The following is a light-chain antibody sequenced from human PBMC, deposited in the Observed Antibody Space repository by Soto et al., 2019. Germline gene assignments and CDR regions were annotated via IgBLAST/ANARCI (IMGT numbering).Light chain of an antibody. CDR3: QQYNNWWT. Sequence: EIVMTQSPATLSVSPGERATLSYRASQSVSNNLAWYQQKPGQAPRLLISGASTRATGIPDRFSGSGSGTEFTLTISSLQSEDFAVYYCQQYNNWWTFGQGTKVEIK. V-gene: IGKV3-15*01. CDR2: GAS. J-gene: IGKJ1*01. CDR1: QSVSNN.